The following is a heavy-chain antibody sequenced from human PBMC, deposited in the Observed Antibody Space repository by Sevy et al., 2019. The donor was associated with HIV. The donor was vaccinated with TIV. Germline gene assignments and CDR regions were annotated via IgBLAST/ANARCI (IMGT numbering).Heavy chain of an antibody. D-gene: IGHD3-22*01. J-gene: IGHJ4*02. CDR1: GYTFTGYY. CDR3: ARMGDYSDSSGYYPLKF. V-gene: IGHV1-2*02. CDR2: INPNNGGT. Sequence: ASVKVSCKASGYTFTGYYVHWMRQAPGQGLEWMGWINPNNGGTYFAKKFQDSVTLTTGTSVNTAYMELRSLTFDDTAIYYCARMGDYSDSSGYYPLKFWGQGTLVTVSS.